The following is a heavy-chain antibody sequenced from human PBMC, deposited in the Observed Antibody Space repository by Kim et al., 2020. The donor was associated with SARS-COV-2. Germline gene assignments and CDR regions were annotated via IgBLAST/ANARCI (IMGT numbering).Heavy chain of an antibody. V-gene: IGHV7-4-1*02. CDR3: AREGPGYSSSWYRVVYYYGMDV. J-gene: IGHJ6*02. Sequence: ASVKVSCNASGYTFTSYAMNWVRQAPGQGLEWMGWINTNTGNPTYAQGFTGRFVFSLDTSVSTAYLQISSLKAEDTAVYYCAREGPGYSSSWYRVVYYYGMDVWGQGTTVTVSS. D-gene: IGHD6-13*01. CDR1: GYTFTSYA. CDR2: INTNTGNP.